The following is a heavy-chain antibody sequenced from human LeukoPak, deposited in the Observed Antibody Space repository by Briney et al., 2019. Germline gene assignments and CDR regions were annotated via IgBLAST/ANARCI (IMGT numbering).Heavy chain of an antibody. D-gene: IGHD4-23*01. CDR2: IYTSGST. V-gene: IGHV4-4*07. Sequence: MASETLSLTCTVSGGSISSYYWSWIRQPAGKGLEWIGRIYTSGSTNYNPSLKSRVTMSVDTSKNQFSLKLSSVTAADTAVYYCARDETVVTGDYHWFDPWGQGTLVTVSS. CDR3: ARDETVVTGDYHWFDP. CDR1: GGSISSYY. J-gene: IGHJ5*02.